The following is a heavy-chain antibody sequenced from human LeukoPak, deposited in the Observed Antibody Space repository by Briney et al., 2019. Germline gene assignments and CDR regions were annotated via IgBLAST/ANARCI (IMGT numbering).Heavy chain of an antibody. CDR3: ARVSRVAYTSSWYLDY. Sequence: GGSLRLSCAASGFSFSVYTMNWVRQAPGKGLEWVSSIGGGGRYIYYADSMKGRFTISRDNAKNSLFLQMNSLSAEGTALYYCARVSRVAYTSSWYLDYWGQGTLVTVSS. CDR1: GFSFSVYT. V-gene: IGHV3-21*01. J-gene: IGHJ4*02. CDR2: IGGGGRYI. D-gene: IGHD6-13*01.